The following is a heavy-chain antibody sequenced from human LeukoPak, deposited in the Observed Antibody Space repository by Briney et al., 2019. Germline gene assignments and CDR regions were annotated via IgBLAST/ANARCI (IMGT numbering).Heavy chain of an antibody. CDR2: ISSSSSTI. CDR1: GFTFSSYS. Sequence: GGSLRLSCAASGFTFSSYSMNWVRQAPGKGLEWVSYISSSSSTIYYADSVMGRFTISRDNAKNSLYLQMNSLRAEDTAVYYCARARGPLWFGEFDYWGQGTLVTVSS. J-gene: IGHJ4*02. CDR3: ARARGPLWFGEFDY. V-gene: IGHV3-48*01. D-gene: IGHD3-10*01.